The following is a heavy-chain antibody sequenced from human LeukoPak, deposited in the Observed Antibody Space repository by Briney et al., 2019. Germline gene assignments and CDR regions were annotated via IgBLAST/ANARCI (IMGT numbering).Heavy chain of an antibody. CDR1: GYTFTSYG. V-gene: IGHV1-18*01. CDR2: ISAYNGNT. J-gene: IGHJ4*02. CDR3: ARDLGASTVIFFDY. D-gene: IGHD4-17*01. Sequence: GASVKVSCKASGYTFTSYGISWVRQAPGQGLEWMGWISAYNGNTHYAQKFQGRVTMTTDTSTSTAYMDLISLRSDDTAVYYCARDLGASTVIFFDYWGQGTLVTVSS.